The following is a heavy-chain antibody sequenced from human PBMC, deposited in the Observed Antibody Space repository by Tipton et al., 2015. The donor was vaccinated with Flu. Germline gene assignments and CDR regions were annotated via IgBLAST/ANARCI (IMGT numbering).Heavy chain of an antibody. CDR2: IYTSGNT. CDR3: ARTFPPTYYDYVWGSYRYTRDAFDI. CDR1: GGSISSYY. J-gene: IGHJ3*02. D-gene: IGHD3-16*02. V-gene: IGHV4-4*07. Sequence: TLSLTCTVSGGSISSYYWSWIRQPAGKGLEWIGRIYTSGNTNYNPSLKSRVTMSVDTSKSQFSLKLRSVTAADTAVYYCARTFPPTYYDYVWGSYRYTRDAFDIWGQGTMVTVSS.